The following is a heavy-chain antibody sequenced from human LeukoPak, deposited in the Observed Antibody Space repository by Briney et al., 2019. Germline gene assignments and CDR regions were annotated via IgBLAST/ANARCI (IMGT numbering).Heavy chain of an antibody. V-gene: IGHV1-2*02. Sequence: GASVKVSCKASGYTFTAYSMHWVRQAPGQGLEWMGWINPNSGGTNYAQKFQGRVTMTRDTSISTAYMELSRLRSDDTAVYYCARVPGYYYGSGLFDYWGQGTLVTVSS. CDR3: ARVPGYYYGSGLFDY. CDR1: GYTFTAYS. CDR2: INPNSGGT. D-gene: IGHD3-10*01. J-gene: IGHJ4*02.